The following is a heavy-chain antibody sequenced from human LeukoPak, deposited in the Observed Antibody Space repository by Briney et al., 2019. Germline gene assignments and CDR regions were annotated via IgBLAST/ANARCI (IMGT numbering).Heavy chain of an antibody. J-gene: IGHJ4*02. CDR2: ISSSSSTI. V-gene: IGHV3-48*01. D-gene: IGHD6-19*01. CDR1: GFTFSSYG. CDR3: ARDPAVAGDY. Sequence: GGSLRLSCAASGFTFSSYGMHWVRQAPGKGLEWVSYISSSSSTIYYADSVKGRFTISRDNAKNSLYLQMNSLRAEDTAVYYCARDPAVAGDYWGQGTLVTVSS.